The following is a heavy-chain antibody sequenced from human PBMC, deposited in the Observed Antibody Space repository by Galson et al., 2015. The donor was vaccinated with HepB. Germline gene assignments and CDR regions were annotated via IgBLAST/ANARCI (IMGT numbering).Heavy chain of an antibody. CDR1: GFTVSTYI. V-gene: IGHV3-21*01. CDR3: ARDVYSSGWYGDYYYGMDV. Sequence: SLRLSCAASGFTVSTYIMNWVRQAPGKGLEWVASISSSNTSIYYADSVKGRFTISRDNAKNSLYLQMNSLRAEDTAVYYCARDVYSSGWYGDYYYGMDVWGQGTTVTVSS. D-gene: IGHD6-19*01. J-gene: IGHJ6*02. CDR2: ISSSNTSI.